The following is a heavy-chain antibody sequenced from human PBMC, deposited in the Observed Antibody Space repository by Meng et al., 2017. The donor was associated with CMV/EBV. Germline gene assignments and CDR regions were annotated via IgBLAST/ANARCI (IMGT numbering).Heavy chain of an antibody. CDR1: GYTFTGYY. V-gene: IGHV1-2*02. J-gene: IGHJ6*02. D-gene: IGHD6-6*01. Sequence: ASVKVSCKASGYTFTGYYMHGVRQAPGQGLEWMGWINPNSGGTNYAQKFQGRVTMTRDTSISTAYMELSRLRSDDTAVYYCASDNLYSSSPYYGMDVWGQGTTVTVSS. CDR3: ASDNLYSSSPYYGMDV. CDR2: INPNSGGT.